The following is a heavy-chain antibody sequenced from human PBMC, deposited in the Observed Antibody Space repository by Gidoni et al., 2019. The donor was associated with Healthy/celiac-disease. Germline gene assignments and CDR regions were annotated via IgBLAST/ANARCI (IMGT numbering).Heavy chain of an antibody. J-gene: IGHJ4*02. CDR1: GFTFSSYA. CDR2: ISGSGGST. CDR3: AKYSSGWYRSGYFDY. D-gene: IGHD6-19*01. Sequence: VQLLESGGGLVQPGGSLRISCSASGFTFSSYAMSWVRQAPGKRLEWVSAISGSGGSTYYADSVKGRFTISRDNSKNTLYLQMNSLRAEDTAVYYCAKYSSGWYRSGYFDYWGQGTLVTVSS. V-gene: IGHV3-23*01.